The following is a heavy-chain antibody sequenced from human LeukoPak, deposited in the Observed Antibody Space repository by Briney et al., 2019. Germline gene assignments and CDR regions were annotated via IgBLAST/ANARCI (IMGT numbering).Heavy chain of an antibody. Sequence: RGSLRLSCAASGFTFSSYAMHWVRQVPGKGLEWVSSISSSSSYIYYADSVKGRFTISRDNAKNSLYLQMNSLRAEDTAVYYCARENDFWSGDRGYFDYWGQGTLVTVSS. V-gene: IGHV3-21*01. CDR1: GFTFSSYA. CDR3: ARENDFWSGDRGYFDY. CDR2: ISSSSSYI. D-gene: IGHD3-3*01. J-gene: IGHJ4*02.